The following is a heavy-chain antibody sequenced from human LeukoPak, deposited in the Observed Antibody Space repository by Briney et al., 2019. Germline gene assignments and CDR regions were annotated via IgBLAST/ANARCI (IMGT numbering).Heavy chain of an antibody. CDR2: ITWNSGNM. D-gene: IGHD3-22*01. CDR1: GFAFDDYA. Sequence: GGSLRLSCAASGFAFDDYAMHWVRQAPGKGLEWVSGITWNSGNMGYADSVKGRFTISRDNAKNSLYLEMNSLKTEDTALYYCAKAKYSGHYPRNAFDIWGQGTMVTVSS. V-gene: IGHV3-9*01. J-gene: IGHJ3*02. CDR3: AKAKYSGHYPRNAFDI.